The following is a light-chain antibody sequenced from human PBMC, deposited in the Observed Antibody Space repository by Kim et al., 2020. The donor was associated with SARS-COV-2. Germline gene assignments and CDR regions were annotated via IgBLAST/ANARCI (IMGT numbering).Light chain of an antibody. Sequence: VTLGQTARITCGGNNIGSKNVHWYQQKPGQAPVLVIDRDSNRPSGIPERFSGSNSGNTATLTISRAQAGDEADYYCQVWDSSTAVFGGGTQLTVL. CDR3: QVWDSSTAV. V-gene: IGLV3-9*01. J-gene: IGLJ3*02. CDR1: NIGSKN. CDR2: RDS.